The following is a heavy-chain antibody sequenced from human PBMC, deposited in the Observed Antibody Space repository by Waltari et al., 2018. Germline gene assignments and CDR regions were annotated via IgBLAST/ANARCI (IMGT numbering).Heavy chain of an antibody. V-gene: IGHV3-74*01. Sequence: EVQLVESGGGLVQPGWSLRLSCAASGFPLRTYWMPWVRQAPGKGLGWVSRIDMDGRTTSYADSVKGRFTISRDNAKNTVYLQMDFLRDEDTAMYHCTRVEVGSAGTFDVWGQGTMVTVSS. CDR2: IDMDGRTT. CDR1: GFPLRTYW. D-gene: IGHD2-2*03. J-gene: IGHJ3*01. CDR3: TRVEVGSAGTFDV.